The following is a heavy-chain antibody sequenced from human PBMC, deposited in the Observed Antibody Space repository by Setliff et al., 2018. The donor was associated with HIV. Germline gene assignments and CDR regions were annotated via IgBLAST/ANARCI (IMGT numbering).Heavy chain of an antibody. D-gene: IGHD3-16*01. Sequence: ASVKVSCKASGYTFTGYYIHWVRQAPGQGLEWMGRINPNSGPTNYAQKFQGRVTMTRDTSISTAYMELSRLRSDDTAVYYCARANNDYLYLDYWGQGALVTVSS. V-gene: IGHV1-2*06. CDR1: GYTFTGYY. CDR3: ARANNDYLYLDY. J-gene: IGHJ4*02. CDR2: INPNSGPT.